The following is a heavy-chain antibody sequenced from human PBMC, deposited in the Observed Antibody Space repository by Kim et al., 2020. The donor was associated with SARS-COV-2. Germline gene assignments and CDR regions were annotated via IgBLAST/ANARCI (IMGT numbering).Heavy chain of an antibody. CDR3: ARERWENEGHYYYYGMDV. Sequence: SETLSLTCAVSGGSISSSNWWSGVRQPPGKGLVGSGEIYHSGSTNYYPPLTSRVTISVDKTKNQFSLKLNSVPAADTAVYYCARERWENEGHYYYYGMDVWGQGTTVTVSS. V-gene: IGHV4-4*02. J-gene: IGHJ6*02. D-gene: IGHD1-1*01. CDR2: IYHSGST. CDR1: GGSISSSNW.